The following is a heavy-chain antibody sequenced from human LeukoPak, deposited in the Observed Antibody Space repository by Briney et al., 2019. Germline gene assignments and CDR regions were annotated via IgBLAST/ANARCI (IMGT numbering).Heavy chain of an antibody. CDR3: AKGPGACGHLNWFDP. CDR1: GFSFSNYE. CDR2: ITASSTTI. V-gene: IGHV3-48*03. Sequence: GGSLRLSCAASGFSFSNYEMNWVRQAPGQGLEWISYITASSTTIYYADSVKGRFTISRDNAKNSLYLQMNGLRGEDTAVYYCAKGPGACGHLNWFDPWGQGTLVTVSS. J-gene: IGHJ5*02. D-gene: IGHD2-21*01.